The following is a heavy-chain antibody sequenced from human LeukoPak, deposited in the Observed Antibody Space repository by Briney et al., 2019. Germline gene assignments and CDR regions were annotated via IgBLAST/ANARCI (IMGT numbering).Heavy chain of an antibody. J-gene: IGHJ5*02. CDR2: ISAYNGNT. D-gene: IGHD6-6*01. CDR1: GYTFTSYG. Sequence: GASVKASCKASGYTFTSYGISWVRQAPGQGLEWMGWISAYNGNTNYAQKLQGRVTMTTDTSTSTAYMELRSLRSDDTAVYYCARVPSRVAKNWFDPWGQGTLVTVSS. V-gene: IGHV1-18*01. CDR3: ARVPSRVAKNWFDP.